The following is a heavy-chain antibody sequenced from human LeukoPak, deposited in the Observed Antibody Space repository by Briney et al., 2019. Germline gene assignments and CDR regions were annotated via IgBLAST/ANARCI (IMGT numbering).Heavy chain of an antibody. Sequence: GGSLRLSCAASGFTFSSYAVSWVRQAPGKGLEWVSAISGSGGSTYYADSVKGRFTISRDNSKNTLYLQMNSLRAEDTAVYYCAKDIYIAVAVYFDYWGQGTLVTVSS. V-gene: IGHV3-23*01. CDR1: GFTFSSYA. CDR2: ISGSGGST. CDR3: AKDIYIAVAVYFDY. J-gene: IGHJ4*02. D-gene: IGHD6-19*01.